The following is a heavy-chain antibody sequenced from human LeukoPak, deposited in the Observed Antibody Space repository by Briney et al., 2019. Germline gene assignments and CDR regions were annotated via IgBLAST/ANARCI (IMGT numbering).Heavy chain of an antibody. CDR1: GFTFDEYS. Sequence: GGSLRLSCAASGFTFDEYSMHWVRQAPGKGLQWVSGISWNSGSIVYADSVKGRFTISRDNAKNSLYLQMNGLRAEDTAAYYCMRGATDTTRWFDPWGQGTLVTVSS. J-gene: IGHJ5*02. CDR2: ISWNSGSI. V-gene: IGHV3-9*01. CDR3: MRGATDTTRWFDP. D-gene: IGHD1-7*01.